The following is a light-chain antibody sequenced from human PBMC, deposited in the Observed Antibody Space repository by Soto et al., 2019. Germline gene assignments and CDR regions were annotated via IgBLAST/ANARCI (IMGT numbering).Light chain of an antibody. J-gene: IGKJ2*01. CDR1: QGISSSY. Sequence: EIVLTQSPGTLSLSPGERATLSCRASQGISSSYLAWYQQKPGQAPRLLVYGASSRATGIPDRFSGSGSGIDFTLTISRLEPEDFAVYYCQWYGYSPRTFGQGTQLETK. CDR3: QWYGYSPRT. CDR2: GAS. V-gene: IGKV3-20*01.